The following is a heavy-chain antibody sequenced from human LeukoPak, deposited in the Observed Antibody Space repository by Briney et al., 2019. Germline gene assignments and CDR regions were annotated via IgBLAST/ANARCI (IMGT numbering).Heavy chain of an antibody. D-gene: IGHD1-26*01. CDR2: ISAYNGNT. CDR3: ARDSGVGATEYYFDY. J-gene: IGHJ4*02. Sequence: GASVKVSCKASGYTFTSYGISWVRQAPGRGLEWMGWISAYNGNTNYAQKLQGRVTMTTDTSTSTAYMELRSLRSDDTAVYYCARDSGVGATEYYFDYWGQGTLVTVSS. V-gene: IGHV1-18*01. CDR1: GYTFTSYG.